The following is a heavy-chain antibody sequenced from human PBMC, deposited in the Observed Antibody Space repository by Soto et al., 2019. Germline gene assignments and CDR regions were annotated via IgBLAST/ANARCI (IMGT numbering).Heavy chain of an antibody. Sequence: QVQLVQSGSEVQQPGSSVKVSCKASGDTFSSYAISWVRQAPGQGLEWMGGIIPFFGSPKFAQKFQGRLTITADESTSTAYMQLSSLRSEDTAVYYCAVGDPSDYWGQGTLITVSS. J-gene: IGHJ4*02. D-gene: IGHD2-21*02. V-gene: IGHV1-69*01. CDR3: AVGDPSDY. CDR1: GDTFSSYA. CDR2: IIPFFGSP.